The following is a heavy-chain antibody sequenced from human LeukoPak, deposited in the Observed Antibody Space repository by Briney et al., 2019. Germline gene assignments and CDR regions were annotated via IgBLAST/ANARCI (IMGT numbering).Heavy chain of an antibody. CDR3: ARGGGFCGGDCYDY. Sequence: KTSETLSLTCTVSGGSISSYYWSWIRQPPGKGLEWIGYIYYSGSTNYNPSLKSRVTISVDTSKNQFSLKLSSVTAADTAVYYCARGGGFCGGDCYDYWGQGTLVTVSS. CDR2: IYYSGST. D-gene: IGHD2-21*01. J-gene: IGHJ4*02. V-gene: IGHV4-59*01. CDR1: GGSISSYY.